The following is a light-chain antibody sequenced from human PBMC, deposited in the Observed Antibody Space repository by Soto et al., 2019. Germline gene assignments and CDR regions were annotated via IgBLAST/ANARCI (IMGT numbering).Light chain of an antibody. V-gene: IGLV2-14*01. CDR2: EVS. J-gene: IGLJ2*01. CDR3: SSYTSRTTRVV. CDR1: SSDVGSYNY. Sequence: QSALTQPASVSGSPGQSITISCTGTSSDVGSYNYVSWYQQLPGKAPKLLIYEVSNQPSGVSYRFSASKSGNTASLTISGLQAEDEADYYCSSYTSRTTRVVFGGGTKLTVL.